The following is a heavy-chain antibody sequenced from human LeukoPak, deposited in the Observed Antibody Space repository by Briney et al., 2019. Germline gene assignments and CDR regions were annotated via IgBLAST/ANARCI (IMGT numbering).Heavy chain of an antibody. CDR2: IYYSGST. J-gene: IGHJ4*02. CDR1: GGSISSSSYY. Sequence: SETLSLTCTVSGGSISSSSYYWGWIRQPPGKGLEWIGSIYYSGSTYYKPSLKSRVTISVDTSKNQFSLKVSSVTAADTAVYYCARGGKWLYYFDYWGQGTLVTVSS. D-gene: IGHD6-19*01. CDR3: ARGGKWLYYFDY. V-gene: IGHV4-39*07.